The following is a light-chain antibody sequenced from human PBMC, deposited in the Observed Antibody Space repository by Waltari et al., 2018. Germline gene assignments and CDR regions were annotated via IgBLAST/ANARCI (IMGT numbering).Light chain of an antibody. CDR3: QQRANWPPLT. CDR1: QSVYNF. CDR2: AAT. J-gene: IGKJ4*01. Sequence: EVVLTQSPATLSLSPGERATRTCRASQSVYNFLAWYQQKPGQAPRLLIYAATQMATGIPARFSGSGSGTDFTLTISSLEPEDVAVYYCQQRANWPPLTFGGGTKVEIK. V-gene: IGKV3-11*01.